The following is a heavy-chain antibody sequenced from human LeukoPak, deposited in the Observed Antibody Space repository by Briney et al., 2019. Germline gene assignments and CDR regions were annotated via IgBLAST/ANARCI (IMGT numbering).Heavy chain of an antibody. CDR2: ISSSSSYI. Sequence: GGSLRLSCTASGFTFGDYAMSWFRQAPGKGLEWVSSISSSSSYIYYADSVKGRFTISRDNAKNSLYLQMNSLRAEDTAVYYCARDSYGFYYYYYGMDVWGQGTTVTVSS. J-gene: IGHJ6*02. V-gene: IGHV3-21*01. CDR1: GFTFGDYA. CDR3: ARDSYGFYYYYYGMDV. D-gene: IGHD4-17*01.